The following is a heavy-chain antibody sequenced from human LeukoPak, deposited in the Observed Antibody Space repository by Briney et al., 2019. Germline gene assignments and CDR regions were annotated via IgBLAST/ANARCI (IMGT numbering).Heavy chain of an antibody. CDR1: GFSFNGYS. Sequence: GGSLRLSCAISGFSFNGYSMTWVRQAPGKGLEWVSSITAKTSSAYYADSVRGRFTVSRDNSKKTPLLQMNSLRAEDTATYYCIIDGGSMLISAYVSGTDSWGEGTLVAVSS. V-gene: IGHV3-23*01. CDR2: ITAKTSSA. D-gene: IGHD3-10*01. J-gene: IGHJ4*02. CDR3: IIDGGSMLISAYVSGTDS.